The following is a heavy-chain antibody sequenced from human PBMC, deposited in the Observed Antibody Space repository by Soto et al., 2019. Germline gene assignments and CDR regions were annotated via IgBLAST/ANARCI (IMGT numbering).Heavy chain of an antibody. CDR3: AREGAKEDIVVVPAAMVGGYYYYYYMDV. CDR2: ISAYNGNT. V-gene: IGHV1-18*01. D-gene: IGHD2-2*01. CDR1: GYTFTSYG. J-gene: IGHJ6*03. Sequence: ASVKVSCKASGYTFTSYGISWVRQAPGQGLEWMGWISAYNGNTNYAQKLQGRVTMTTDTSTSTAYMELRSLRSDDTAVYYCAREGAKEDIVVVPAAMVGGYYYYYYMDVWDKGTTVTVSS.